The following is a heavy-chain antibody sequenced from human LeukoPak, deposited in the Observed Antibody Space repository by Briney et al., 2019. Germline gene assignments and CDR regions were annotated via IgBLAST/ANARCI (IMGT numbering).Heavy chain of an antibody. J-gene: IGHJ6*02. Sequence: GGSLRLSCVASGFTFSSYWMYWVRQAPGKGLVWVSRINSDGSSTTYADSVKGRFTISRDNAKNTLYLQMNSLRAEDTAVYYCAGTVTTSYYYYGMDVWGQGTTVTVSS. V-gene: IGHV3-74*01. D-gene: IGHD4-17*01. CDR3: AGTVTTSYYYYGMDV. CDR1: GFTFSSYW. CDR2: INSDGSST.